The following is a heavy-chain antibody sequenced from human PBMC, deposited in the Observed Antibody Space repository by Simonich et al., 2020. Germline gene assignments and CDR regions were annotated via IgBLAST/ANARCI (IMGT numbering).Heavy chain of an antibody. D-gene: IGHD2-21*01. CDR3: ARNGLVGILKAFDI. V-gene: IGHV1-2*02. CDR2: INPNSGGK. CDR1: GYTFTGYY. J-gene: IGHJ3*02. Sequence: QVQLVQSGAEVKKPGASVKVSCKASGYTFTGYYMHWVRQAPGQGLEWLGWINPNSGGKNYAQKVQGRVTMTRDTSISTAYMELSRLRSDDTAVYYCARNGLVGILKAFDIWGQGTMVTVSS.